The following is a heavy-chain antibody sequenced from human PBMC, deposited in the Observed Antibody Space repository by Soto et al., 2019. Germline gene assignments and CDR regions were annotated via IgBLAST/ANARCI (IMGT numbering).Heavy chain of an antibody. D-gene: IGHD3-3*01. Sequence: GGSLRLSCAASGFTVSSNYMSWVRQAPGKGLEWVSVIYSGGSTYYADSVKGRFTISRHNSKNTLYLQMNSLRAEDTAVYYCAKDRGILEWLPKYYFDYWGQGTLVTVSS. CDR1: GFTVSSNY. CDR3: AKDRGILEWLPKYYFDY. V-gene: IGHV3-53*04. CDR2: IYSGGST. J-gene: IGHJ4*02.